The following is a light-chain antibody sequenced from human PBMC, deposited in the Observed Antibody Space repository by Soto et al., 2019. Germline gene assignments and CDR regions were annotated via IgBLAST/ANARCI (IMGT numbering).Light chain of an antibody. J-gene: IGLJ1*01. CDR2: DVY. CDR1: SSDVGGYGY. CDR3: CSYAGSSTFYV. V-gene: IGLV2-11*01. Sequence: QSALTQPRSVSGSHGQSVTISCTGTSSDVGGYGYVSWYQQHPGKAPKLMIYDVYNRPSGVPDLFSGSKSGNTASLTISGLQAEDEAVYYCCSYAGSSTFYVFGTGTKLTVL.